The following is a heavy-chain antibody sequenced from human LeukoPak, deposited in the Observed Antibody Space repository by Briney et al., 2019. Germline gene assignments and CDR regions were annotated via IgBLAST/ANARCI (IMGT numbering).Heavy chain of an antibody. V-gene: IGHV3-48*03. CDR1: GFTFSSYE. Sequence: GGSLRLSCAASGFTFSSYEMNWVRQAPGKGLEWVSYISSSGSTKYYADSVKGRFTISRDNAKNSLYLQMNSLRAEDTAVYYCARDRPWDYDILTGYPYYYGMDVWGQGTTVTVSS. CDR3: ARDRPWDYDILTGYPYYYGMDV. D-gene: IGHD3-9*01. J-gene: IGHJ6*02. CDR2: ISSSGSTK.